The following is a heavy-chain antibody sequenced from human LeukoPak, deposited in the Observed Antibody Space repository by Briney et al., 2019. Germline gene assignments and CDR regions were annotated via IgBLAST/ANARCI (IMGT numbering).Heavy chain of an antibody. D-gene: IGHD3-22*01. J-gene: IGHJ4*02. V-gene: IGHV4-34*01. Sequence: PSETLSLTCAVYGGSFSGYYWSWIRQPPGKGLEWIGEINHSGSTNYNPSLKSRVTISVDTPKNQFSLKLSSVTAADTAVYYCARGDPPVYDSSGSTFDYWGQGTLVTVSS. CDR3: ARGDPPVYDSSGSTFDY. CDR1: GGSFSGYY. CDR2: INHSGST.